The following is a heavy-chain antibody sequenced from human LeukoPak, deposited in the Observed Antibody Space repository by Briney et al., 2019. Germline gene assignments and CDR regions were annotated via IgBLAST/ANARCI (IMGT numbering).Heavy chain of an antibody. D-gene: IGHD3-3*01. CDR3: ARGAVYDFWSGTPEDFDY. CDR1: GYTFTSYD. CDR2: MNPKSGNT. V-gene: IGHV1-8*01. J-gene: IGHJ4*02. Sequence: ASVKVSCKASGYTFTSYDINWVRQATGQGLEWMGWMNPKSGNTGYAQKFQGRVTMTRNTSISTAYMELSSLRSEDTAVYYCARGAVYDFWSGTPEDFDYWGQGTLVTVSS.